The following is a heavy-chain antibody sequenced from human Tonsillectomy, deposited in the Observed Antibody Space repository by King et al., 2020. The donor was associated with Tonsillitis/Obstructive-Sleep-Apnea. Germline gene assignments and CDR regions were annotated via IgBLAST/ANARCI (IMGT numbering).Heavy chain of an antibody. J-gene: IGHJ5*02. CDR1: GFTFSSYE. CDR2: ISSSGSTI. Sequence: QLVQSGGGVVQPGGSLRLSCAASGFTFSSYEMNWVRQAPGKGLEWGSYISSSGSTIYYADSVKGRFTISRDNAKNSLYLQMNSLRAEDTAVYYCARDPGGGGSSYPNWFDPWGQGTLVTVSS. V-gene: IGHV3-48*03. D-gene: IGHD2-2*01. CDR3: ARDPGGGGSSYPNWFDP.